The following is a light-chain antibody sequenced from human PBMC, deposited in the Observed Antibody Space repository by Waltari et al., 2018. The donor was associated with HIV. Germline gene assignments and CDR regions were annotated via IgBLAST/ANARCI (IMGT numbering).Light chain of an antibody. V-gene: IGLV2-14*01. Sequence: QSALTQPASVSGSPGQSITISCTGTKNDVGGYAYVSWYQQYPGKAPKVVVYAVSNRPSGVSSRFSGSKSGNTASLTISGLQFEDEADYYCTSYAFRDNWVFGGGTKLTVL. J-gene: IGLJ3*02. CDR2: AVS. CDR1: KNDVGGYAY. CDR3: TSYAFRDNWV.